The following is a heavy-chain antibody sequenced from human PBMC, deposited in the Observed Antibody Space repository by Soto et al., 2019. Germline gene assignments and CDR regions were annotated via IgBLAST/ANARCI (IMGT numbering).Heavy chain of an antibody. CDR1: GFTFSSYG. CDR2: IWYDGSNK. CDR3: ARDARLGSSWYLDWFDP. J-gene: IGHJ5*02. D-gene: IGHD6-13*01. Sequence: QVQLVESGGGVVQPGRSLRLSCAASGFTFSSYGIHWVRQAPGKGLEWVAVIWYDGSNKYYADSVKGRFTISRDNSKNTLYLQMNSLRAEDTAVYYCARDARLGSSWYLDWFDPWGQGTLVTVSS. V-gene: IGHV3-33*01.